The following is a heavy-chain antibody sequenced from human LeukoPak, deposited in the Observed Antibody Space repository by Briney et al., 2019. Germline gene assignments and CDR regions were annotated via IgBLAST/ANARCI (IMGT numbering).Heavy chain of an antibody. CDR1: GYIFTSYW. CDR3: ARQTAMGRSGDY. D-gene: IGHD5-18*01. V-gene: IGHV5-51*01. J-gene: IGHJ4*02. Sequence: GESLKISCKASGYIFTSYWIGWVRRMPGKGLEWMGIIDPSDSETRYTPSFQGQVTISVDKSLTTAYLQWNSLRASDTAMYYCARQTAMGRSGDYWGQGTLVTVSS. CDR2: IDPSDSET.